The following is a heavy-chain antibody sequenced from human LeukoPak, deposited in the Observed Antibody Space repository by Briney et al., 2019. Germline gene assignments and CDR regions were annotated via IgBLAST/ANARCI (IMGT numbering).Heavy chain of an antibody. J-gene: IGHJ4*02. V-gene: IGHV4-61*02. CDR1: GDSIGIGRYY. D-gene: IGHD3-16*01. CDR2: LYPTSGSF. CDR3: ARGYARIRPPDV. Sequence: KTSETLSLTCTVSGDSIGIGRYYWSWIRQPAGKGLEWIGRLYPTSGSFNYSPSLKSRLTISVDTSNNTFSLRLSSVTAADTALYFCARGYARIRPPDVWGRGTLVTVSS.